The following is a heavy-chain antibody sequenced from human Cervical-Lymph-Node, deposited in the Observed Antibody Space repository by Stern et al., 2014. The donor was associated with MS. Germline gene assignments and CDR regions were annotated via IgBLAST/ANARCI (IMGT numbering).Heavy chain of an antibody. CDR1: GVSLSSDGVA. CDR2: IYWDDDQ. CDR3: VHLSHYYGLDV. Sequence: VTLRESGPALVTPTQTLTLTCTFSGVSLSSDGVAVGWIRQPPGKALEWLGLIYWDDDQRYSPSLQSRLTITKDTSKNQVVLRLTNMDPVDTATYYCVHLSHYYGLDVWGQGTTVSVSS. V-gene: IGHV2-5*02. J-gene: IGHJ6*02.